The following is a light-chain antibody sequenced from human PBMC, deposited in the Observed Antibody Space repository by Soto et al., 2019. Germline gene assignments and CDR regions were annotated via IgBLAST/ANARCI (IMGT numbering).Light chain of an antibody. CDR2: WAS. Sequence: DIVMTQSPDSLAVSLGERATINCKSSQSILFNSNNKNYLVWYQQRPGQSPKLLLYWASSREPAVPDRFSGSGSGTDFTLTISSLQADDVAVYYCQQYFSTPYTVGQGTKVDIK. J-gene: IGKJ2*01. CDR3: QQYFSTPYT. CDR1: QSILFNSNNKNY. V-gene: IGKV4-1*01.